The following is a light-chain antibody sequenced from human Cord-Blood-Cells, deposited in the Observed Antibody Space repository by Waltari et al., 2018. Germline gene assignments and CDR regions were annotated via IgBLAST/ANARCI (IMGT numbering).Light chain of an antibody. V-gene: IGKV4-1*01. CDR3: QQYYSTPRT. Sequence: DIVMTQSPDSLAVSLGERATINFKSSQSVLYSSNNKNYLAWYQQKPGQPPKLLIYWASTRESGVPDRCSGSGSGTDFTLTISSLQAEDVAVYYCQQYYSTPRTFGQGTKVEIK. CDR1: QSVLYSSNNKNY. J-gene: IGKJ1*01. CDR2: WAS.